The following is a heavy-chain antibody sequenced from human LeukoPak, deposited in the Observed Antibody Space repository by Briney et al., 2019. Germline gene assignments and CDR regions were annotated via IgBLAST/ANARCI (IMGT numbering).Heavy chain of an antibody. CDR3: ARDYGDYVGPVAFDI. CDR1: GFTFDDYG. CDR2: INWNGGST. D-gene: IGHD4-17*01. V-gene: IGHV3-20*04. Sequence: PGGSLRLSCAASGFTFDDYGMSWVRQAPGKGLEWVSGINWNGGSTGYADPVKGRFTISRDNAKNSLYLQMNSLRAEDTALYYCARDYGDYVGPVAFDIWGQGTMVTVSS. J-gene: IGHJ3*02.